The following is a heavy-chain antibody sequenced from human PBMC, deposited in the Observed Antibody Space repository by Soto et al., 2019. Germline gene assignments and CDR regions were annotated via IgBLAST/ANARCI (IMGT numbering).Heavy chain of an antibody. V-gene: IGHV6-1*01. CDR3: ARELRRASVWYWTEY. Sequence: PSQTLSLTCAISGDRVSSNSAAWNWIRQSPSRGLEWLGRTYYRSKWFNDYAVSVKSRITISPDTSKNQFSLHLNSVTPEDTAVYYCARELRRASVWYWTEYWGQGTLVTVS. CDR2: TYYRSKWFN. D-gene: IGHD6-19*01. J-gene: IGHJ4*02. CDR1: GDRVSSNSAA.